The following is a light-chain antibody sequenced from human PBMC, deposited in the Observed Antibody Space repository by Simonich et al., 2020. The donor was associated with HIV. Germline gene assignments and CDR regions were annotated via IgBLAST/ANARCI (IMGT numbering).Light chain of an antibody. CDR2: KAS. CDR1: KSISSW. J-gene: IGKJ1*01. Sequence: DIQMTQSPSTLSGSVGDRVTITCRASKSISSWLALYQQKPGKAPKLLIYKASSLESGVPSRFSGSGSGTEFTLTISSLQPDDFATYYCQQYNRYWTFGQGTKVEIK. V-gene: IGKV1-5*03. CDR3: QQYNRYWT.